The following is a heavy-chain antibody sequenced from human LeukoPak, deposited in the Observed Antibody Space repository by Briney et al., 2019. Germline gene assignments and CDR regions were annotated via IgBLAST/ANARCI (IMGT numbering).Heavy chain of an antibody. CDR1: GGSFSGYY. CDR3: ARGRRRFDY. CDR2: INHSGST. V-gene: IGHV4-34*01. J-gene: IGHJ4*02. Sequence: SETLSLTCAVYGGSFSGYYWSWIRQPPGKGLEWIGEINHSGSTNDNPSLKSRVTISVDTSKNQFPLKLSSVTAADTAVYYCARGRRRFDYWGQGTLVTVSS.